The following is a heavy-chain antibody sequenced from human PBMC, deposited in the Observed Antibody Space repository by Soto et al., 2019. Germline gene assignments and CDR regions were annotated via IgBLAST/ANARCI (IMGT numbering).Heavy chain of an antibody. CDR1: GYTFTNYF. CDR3: ARELPGGSYFDY. CDR2: ITPSGGTT. V-gene: IGHV1-46*01. Sequence: QVQLVQSGAEVKKPGASVKVSCKASGYTFTNYFIHWVRQAPGQGLEWMGIITPSGGTTNYAQKFQGRVTMTRDTSTSTVYMDLSSLTSEDTAVYYCARELPGGSYFDYWGQGSLVTDSS. D-gene: IGHD1-26*01. J-gene: IGHJ4*02.